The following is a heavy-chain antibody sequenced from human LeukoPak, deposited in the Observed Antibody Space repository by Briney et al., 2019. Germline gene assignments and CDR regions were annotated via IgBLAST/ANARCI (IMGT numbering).Heavy chain of an antibody. CDR3: AKDPEPQLRFLEWPAYYYYGMDV. J-gene: IGHJ6*02. Sequence: GSLRLSCAASGFTFSSYAMSWVRQAPGKGLEWVSAISGSGGSTYYADSVKGRFTISRDNSKNTLYLQMNSLSAEDTAVYYCAKDPEPQLRFLEWPAYYYYGMDVWGQGTTVTVSS. D-gene: IGHD3-3*01. CDR2: ISGSGGST. CDR1: GFTFSSYA. V-gene: IGHV3-23*01.